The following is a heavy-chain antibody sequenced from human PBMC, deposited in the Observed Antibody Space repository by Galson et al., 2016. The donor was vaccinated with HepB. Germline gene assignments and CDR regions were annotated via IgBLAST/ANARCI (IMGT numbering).Heavy chain of an antibody. Sequence: SGAEVKKPGESLTISCKGSGYNFPDYWISWVRQMPGKGLEWMGRIDPTDSYTNYSPSFQGHVTISADSSINTAYLRWRSLKASDTAIYYCARHGDADTAMVPFHSWGQGSLVIVSS. D-gene: IGHD5-18*01. V-gene: IGHV5-10-1*01. CDR1: GYNFPDYW. CDR2: IDPTDSYT. J-gene: IGHJ4*02. CDR3: ARHGDADTAMVPFHS.